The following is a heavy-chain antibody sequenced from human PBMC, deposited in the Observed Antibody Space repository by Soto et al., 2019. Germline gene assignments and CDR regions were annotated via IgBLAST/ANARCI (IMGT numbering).Heavy chain of an antibody. J-gene: IGHJ4*02. CDR1: GFTFSSYG. Sequence: PGGSLRLSCAASGFTFSSYGMHWVRQAPGKGLEWVAVISYDGNNKYYADSVKGRFTISRDNSKNTLYLQMNSLRAEDTAVYYCAATGYSSSWYRDYWGQGTLVTVSS. D-gene: IGHD6-13*01. CDR3: AATGYSSSWYRDY. V-gene: IGHV3-30*03. CDR2: ISYDGNNK.